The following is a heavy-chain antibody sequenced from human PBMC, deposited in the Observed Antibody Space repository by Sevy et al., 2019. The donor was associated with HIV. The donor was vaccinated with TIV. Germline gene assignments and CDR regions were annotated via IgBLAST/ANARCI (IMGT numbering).Heavy chain of an antibody. D-gene: IGHD2-2*01. Sequence: GGSLRLSCAASGFTFSSYSMNWVRQAPGKGLEWVSSISSSSSYIYYADSVKGRFTISRDNAKNSLYLQMNSLRAEDTAVYYCARDRFEVVPAAQADYWGQGTLVTVSS. J-gene: IGHJ4*02. V-gene: IGHV3-21*01. CDR1: GFTFSSYS. CDR3: ARDRFEVVPAAQADY. CDR2: ISSSSSYI.